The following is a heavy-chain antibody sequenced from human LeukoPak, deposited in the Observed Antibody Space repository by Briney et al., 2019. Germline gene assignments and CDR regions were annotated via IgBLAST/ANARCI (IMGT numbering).Heavy chain of an antibody. Sequence: SETLSLTFTVSGGSISGGGYYWSWIRPHPGKGLEWIGYIYYSGSTYYNPSLKSRVTISVDTSKNQFSLKLSSVTAADTAVYYCARDKGVPAAPYWYFDLWGRGTLVTVSS. D-gene: IGHD2-2*01. CDR2: IYYSGST. V-gene: IGHV4-31*03. CDR3: ARDKGVPAAPYWYFDL. J-gene: IGHJ2*01. CDR1: GGSISGGGYY.